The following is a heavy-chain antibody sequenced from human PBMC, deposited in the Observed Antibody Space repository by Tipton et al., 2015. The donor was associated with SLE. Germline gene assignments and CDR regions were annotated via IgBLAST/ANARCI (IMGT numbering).Heavy chain of an antibody. J-gene: IGHJ4*02. CDR2: IWSDGSST. CDR1: GFTFSDHY. D-gene: IGHD3-16*01. V-gene: IGHV3-74*01. CDR3: AREAYASGGRYFGY. Sequence: SLRLSCAASGFTFSDHYMHWVRQVPGKGLVWVSRIWSDGSSTTYADSVKGRFTISRDNARNTVYLQMNSLRAEDTAIYYCAREAYASGGRYFGYWGQGTLVAVSS.